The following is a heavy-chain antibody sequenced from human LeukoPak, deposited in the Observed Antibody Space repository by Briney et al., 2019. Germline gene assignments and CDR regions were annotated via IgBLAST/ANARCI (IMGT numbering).Heavy chain of an antibody. CDR2: IYPGDSAT. CDR1: GYSFTSYW. CDR3: ARQYCSGGSCYHFDY. J-gene: IGHJ4*02. D-gene: IGHD2-15*01. Sequence: GESLQFSCKGSGYSFTSYWSGWLRQMPGKGLEWMGIIYPGDSATTYTPSFQGQVTISADQSISTAYLQWSSLKASDTAMYYCARQYCSGGSCYHFDYWGQGTLVTVSS. V-gene: IGHV5-51*01.